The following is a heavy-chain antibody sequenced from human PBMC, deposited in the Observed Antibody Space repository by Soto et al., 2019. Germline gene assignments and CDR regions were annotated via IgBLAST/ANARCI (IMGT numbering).Heavy chain of an antibody. J-gene: IGHJ6*02. Sequence: PSETLSLTCTVSSGSISTYHWSWIRQPPGKGLEWIGYIYYSGSTNYNPSLKSRVTLSVDTSKNQLSLKLSSVTAADTAVYYCARLNYDILTGRYYGIDVWGQGTTVTVSS. CDR3: ARLNYDILTGRYYGIDV. D-gene: IGHD3-9*01. CDR1: SGSISTYH. CDR2: IYYSGST. V-gene: IGHV4-59*01.